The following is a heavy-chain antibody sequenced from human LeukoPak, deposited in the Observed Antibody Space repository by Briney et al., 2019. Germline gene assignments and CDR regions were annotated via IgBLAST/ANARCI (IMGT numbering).Heavy chain of an antibody. J-gene: IGHJ4*02. V-gene: IGHV3-53*01. CDR1: GFTVSSNS. CDR3: ARRAGAYSHPYDY. CDR2: IYSDNT. Sequence: QSGGSLRLSCTVSGFTVSSNSMSWVRQAPGKGLEWVSFIYSDNTHYSDSVKGRFTISRDNSKNTLYLQMNGLRAEDTAVYYCARRAGAYSHPYDYWGQGTLVTVSS. D-gene: IGHD4/OR15-4a*01.